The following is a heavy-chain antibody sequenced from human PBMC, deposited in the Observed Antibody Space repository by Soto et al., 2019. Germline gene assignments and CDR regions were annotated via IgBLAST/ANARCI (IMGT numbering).Heavy chain of an antibody. Sequence: GGSLRLSCAGSGFTFGGSYMSWIRQAPGKGLEWLSYISPGSRYPAYADSVKGRFTISRDNAKRSLYLQMMSLTAEDTAIYYCVRGGGRGLFDPWGQGTMVTVSS. V-gene: IGHV3-11*06. CDR2: ISPGSRYP. J-gene: IGHJ5*02. D-gene: IGHD2-15*01. CDR3: VRGGGRGLFDP. CDR1: GFTFGGSY.